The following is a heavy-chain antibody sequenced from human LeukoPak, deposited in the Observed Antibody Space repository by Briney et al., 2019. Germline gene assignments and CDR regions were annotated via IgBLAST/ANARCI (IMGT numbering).Heavy chain of an antibody. V-gene: IGHV3-73*01. CDR3: TRQQTYYYDSSGFDY. D-gene: IGHD3-22*01. CDR1: GFTFSGSA. J-gene: IGHJ4*02. Sequence: GGSLRLSCAASGFTFSGSAMHWVRKASGKGLEWVGRIRSKANSYATAYAASVKGRFTISRDDSKNTAYLQMNSLKTEDTAVYYCTRQQTYYYDSSGFDYWGQGTLVTVSS. CDR2: IRSKANSYAT.